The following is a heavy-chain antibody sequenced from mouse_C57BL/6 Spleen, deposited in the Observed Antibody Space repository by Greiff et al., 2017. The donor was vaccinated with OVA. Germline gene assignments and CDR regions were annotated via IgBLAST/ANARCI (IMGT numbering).Heavy chain of an antibody. V-gene: IGHV2-5*01. D-gene: IGHD1-2*01. CDR2: IWRGGST. J-gene: IGHJ4*01. CDR1: GFSLTSYG. Sequence: VKLVESGPGLVQPSQSLSITCTVSGFSLTSYGVHWVRQSPGKGLEWLGVIWRGGSTDYNAAFMSRLSITKDNSKSQVFFKMNSLQADDTAIYYCAKEIYDGADYYAMDYWGQGTSVTVSS. CDR3: AKEIYDGADYYAMDY.